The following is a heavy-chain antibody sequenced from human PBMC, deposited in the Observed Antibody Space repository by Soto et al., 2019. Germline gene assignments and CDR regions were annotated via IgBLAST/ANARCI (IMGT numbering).Heavy chain of an antibody. CDR2: IYYSGST. J-gene: IGHJ5*02. Sequence: SETLSLTCTVSGGSISSSSYYWGWIRQPPGKGLEWIGSIYYSGSTYYNPSLKSRVTISVDTSKNQFSLKLSSVTAADTAVYYCARHGPRGLNWGSSNGWFDPWGQGTLVTVSS. V-gene: IGHV4-39*01. CDR1: GGSISSSSYY. D-gene: IGHD7-27*01. CDR3: ARHGPRGLNWGSSNGWFDP.